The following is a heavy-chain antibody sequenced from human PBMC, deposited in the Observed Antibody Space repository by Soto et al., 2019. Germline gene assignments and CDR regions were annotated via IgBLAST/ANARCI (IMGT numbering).Heavy chain of an antibody. J-gene: IGHJ4*02. V-gene: IGHV3-7*01. Sequence: PGGSLRLSCAASGFTFSSYWMSWVRQAPGKGLEWVANIKQDGSEKYYVDSVKGRFTISRDNAKNSLYLQMNSLRAEDTAVYYCAREISEYYYDSSGYPVYFDYWGQGTLVTVS. CDR3: AREISEYYYDSSGYPVYFDY. CDR1: GFTFSSYW. D-gene: IGHD3-22*01. CDR2: IKQDGSEK.